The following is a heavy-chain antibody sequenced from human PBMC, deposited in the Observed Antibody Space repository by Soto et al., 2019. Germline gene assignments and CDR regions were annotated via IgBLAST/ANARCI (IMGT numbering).Heavy chain of an antibody. CDR2: MNPNSGNT. CDR3: ATQSRGTTVTNYYYYYMDV. J-gene: IGHJ6*03. D-gene: IGHD4-4*01. Sequence: GASVKVSCKASGYTFTIYDISWVRQATGQGLEWMGWMNPNSGNTGYAQKFQGRVTMTRNTSISTAYMELSSLRSEDTAVYYCATQSRGTTVTNYYYYYMDVWGKGTTVTVSS. V-gene: IGHV1-8*01. CDR1: GYTFTIYD.